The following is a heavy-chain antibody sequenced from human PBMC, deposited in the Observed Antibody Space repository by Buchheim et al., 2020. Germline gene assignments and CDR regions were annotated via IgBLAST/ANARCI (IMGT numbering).Heavy chain of an antibody. J-gene: IGHJ4*02. CDR1: GGSISSYY. Sequence: QVQLQESGPGLVKPSETLSLTCTVSGGSISSYYWSWIRQPPGKGLEWIGYIYYSGGTNYNPSPKSRVTISVDTSKNQFSLKLSSVTAADTAVYYCARAVAGNYFDYWGQGTL. V-gene: IGHV4-59*01. CDR2: IYYSGGT. CDR3: ARAVAGNYFDY. D-gene: IGHD6-19*01.